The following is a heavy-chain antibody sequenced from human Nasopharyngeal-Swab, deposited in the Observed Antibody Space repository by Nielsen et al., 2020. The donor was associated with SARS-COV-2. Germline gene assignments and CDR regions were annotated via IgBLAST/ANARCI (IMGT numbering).Heavy chain of an antibody. CDR2: IKQDGSEK. V-gene: IGHV3-7*01. Sequence: GESLKISCAASGFTFSSYWMSWVRQAPGKGLEWVANIKQDGSEKYYVDSVKGRFTISRDNAKNSLYLQMNSLRAEDTAVYYCARWLQSYYYYYGMDVWGQGTTVTVSS. CDR3: ARWLQSYYYYYGMDV. J-gene: IGHJ6*02. D-gene: IGHD5-24*01. CDR1: GFTFSSYW.